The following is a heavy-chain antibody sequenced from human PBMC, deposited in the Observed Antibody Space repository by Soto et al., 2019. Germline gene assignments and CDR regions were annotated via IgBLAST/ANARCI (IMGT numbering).Heavy chain of an antibody. CDR2: ILHSGFT. D-gene: IGHD3-22*01. CDR1: GGSISSGNW. V-gene: IGHV4-4*02. CDR3: ARLTHYDSSGRFAY. Sequence: SETLSLTCAVSGGSISSGNWYTWVRQPPGKGLEWIGEILHSGFTNYNPSLESRVTISEGKSKNQFSLRLTSVTAADTAVYYCARLTHYDSSGRFAYWGQGTLVTVSS. J-gene: IGHJ4*02.